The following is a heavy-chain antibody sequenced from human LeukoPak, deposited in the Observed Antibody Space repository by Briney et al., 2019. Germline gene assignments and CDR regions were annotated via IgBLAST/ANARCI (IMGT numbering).Heavy chain of an antibody. CDR2: INQHGSEK. D-gene: IGHD3-16*01. CDR3: ARLQGGSPDY. J-gene: IGHJ4*02. V-gene: IGHV3-7*01. CDR1: GFSFSTYW. Sequence: TGGSLRLSCAASGFSFSTYWMSWVRQAPGKGLEWVANINQHGSEKNYVDSVEGRFTISRDNAKNSVYLQMKSLRAEDTAVYYCARLQGGSPDYWGQGTLVTVSS.